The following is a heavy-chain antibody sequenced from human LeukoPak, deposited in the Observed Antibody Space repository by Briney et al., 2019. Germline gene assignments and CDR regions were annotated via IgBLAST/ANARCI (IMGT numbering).Heavy chain of an antibody. CDR1: GFNFDNFA. CDR3: ARPSPPGDGYNPPDH. CDR2: ISPDGRTK. V-gene: IGHV3-30*04. D-gene: IGHD5-24*01. Sequence: GKSLTLSCVVSGFNFDNFAMHWVRQPLGKGLEWVAVISPDGRTKYYADSMKGRITISRDNSKNTLFLQMNNLRSEDTAVYFCARPSPPGDGYNPPDHWGQGTLVTVSS. J-gene: IGHJ4*02.